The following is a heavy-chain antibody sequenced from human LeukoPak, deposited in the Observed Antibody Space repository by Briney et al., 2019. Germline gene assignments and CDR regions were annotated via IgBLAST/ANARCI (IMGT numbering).Heavy chain of an antibody. Sequence: SETLSLTCTVSGGSTSNYYWSWIRQPPGKGLEWIGYIYTSGSTNYNPSLKSRVTISVDTSKNQFSLKLSSVTAADTAVYYCARHISSGFDPWGQGTLVTVSS. J-gene: IGHJ5*02. V-gene: IGHV4-59*08. D-gene: IGHD6-6*01. CDR2: IYTSGST. CDR3: ARHISSGFDP. CDR1: GGSTSNYY.